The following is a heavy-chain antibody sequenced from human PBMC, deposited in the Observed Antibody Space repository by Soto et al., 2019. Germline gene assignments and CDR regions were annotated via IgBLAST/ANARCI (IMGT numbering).Heavy chain of an antibody. V-gene: IGHV4-38-2*01. CDR1: GYSISSGYY. J-gene: IGHJ5*02. Sequence: PSETLSLTCAVSGYSISSGYYWGWIRQPPGKGLEWIGSIYHSGSTYYNPSLKSRVTISVDTSKNQFSLKLSSVTAADTAVYYCARHPSSSSGWFDPWGKGTLVTVSS. D-gene: IGHD6-6*01. CDR2: IYHSGST. CDR3: ARHPSSSSGWFDP.